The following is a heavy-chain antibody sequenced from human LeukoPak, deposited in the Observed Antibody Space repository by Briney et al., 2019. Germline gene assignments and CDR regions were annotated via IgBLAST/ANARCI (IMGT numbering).Heavy chain of an antibody. J-gene: IGHJ4*02. Sequence: GGPLDLPCSASASTLTIYARIWFRQPPGRGLEWFSSVGGGDDIHYADSVKGRFTGSRDNAKNTVYLQMNSLRVDDTAIYFCAQDATPGNSIWDHFKSWGQGTLVTVSS. CDR1: ASTLTIYA. CDR3: AQDATPGNSIWDHFKS. V-gene: IGHV3-23*01. D-gene: IGHD1-7*01. CDR2: VGGGDDI.